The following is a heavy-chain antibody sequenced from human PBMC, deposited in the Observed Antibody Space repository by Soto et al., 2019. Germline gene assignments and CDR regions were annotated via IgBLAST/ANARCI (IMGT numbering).Heavy chain of an antibody. CDR3: ASHLVPAAIGWGGRIKYGMDV. Sequence: QLQLQESGPGLVKPSETLSLTCTVSAGSISSDGYYWGWIRQPPGKGLEWIGSIHYSGTTYYKPSPKSRVIISVGTSKNQFSLKLHSVTAADTAVYYCASHLVPAAIGWGGRIKYGMDVWGQGTTVTVSS. CDR1: AGSISSDGYY. D-gene: IGHD2-2*01. V-gene: IGHV4-39*01. CDR2: IHYSGTT. J-gene: IGHJ6*02.